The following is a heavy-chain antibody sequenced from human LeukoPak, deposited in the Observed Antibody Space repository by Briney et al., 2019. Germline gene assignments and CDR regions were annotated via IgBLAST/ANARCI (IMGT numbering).Heavy chain of an antibody. CDR3: ARDYDYGDPSFDP. D-gene: IGHD4-17*01. Sequence: GVLRLSCAASGFTFSTYSMNWVRQAPGKGLEWVSSITNSGTYTYYAESVKGRFTISRDNAKNSLYLQMNSLRAEDTAVYYCARDYDYGDPSFDPWGQGTLVTVSS. V-gene: IGHV3-21*01. CDR1: GFTFSTYS. CDR2: ITNSGTYT. J-gene: IGHJ5*02.